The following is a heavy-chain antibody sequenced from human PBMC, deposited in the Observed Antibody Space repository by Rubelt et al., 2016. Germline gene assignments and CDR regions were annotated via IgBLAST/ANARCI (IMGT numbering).Heavy chain of an antibody. J-gene: IGHJ4*02. Sequence: QVQLVQSGAEVKKPGASVKVSCKASGYTFTSYGISWVRQAPGQGLEWMGRINPNSGGTNFAQKFQGRGTMTRDTSISTAYMELSRLRSDDTAVYYCARESDLDYWGQGTLVTVSS. CDR1: GYTFTSYG. CDR3: ARESDLDY. CDR2: INPNSGGT. V-gene: IGHV1-2*06.